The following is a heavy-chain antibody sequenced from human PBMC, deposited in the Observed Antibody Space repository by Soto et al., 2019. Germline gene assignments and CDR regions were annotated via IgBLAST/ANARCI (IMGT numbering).Heavy chain of an antibody. V-gene: IGHV1-2*02. J-gene: IGHJ6*02. Sequence: ASVKVSCKASGYTFTGYYMHWVRQAPGQGLEWMGWINPNSGGTNYAQKFQGRVTMTRDTSISTAYMELSRLRSDDTAVYYCARDQVTQWGYYYYYYGMDVWGQGTTVTVSS. D-gene: IGHD5-18*01. CDR1: GYTFTGYY. CDR3: ARDQVTQWGYYYYYYGMDV. CDR2: INPNSGGT.